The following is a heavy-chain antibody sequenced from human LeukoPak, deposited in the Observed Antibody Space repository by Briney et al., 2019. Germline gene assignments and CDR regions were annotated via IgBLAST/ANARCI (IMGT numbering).Heavy chain of an antibody. CDR1: GFTVSSNY. J-gene: IGHJ4*02. Sequence: GGSLRLSCAASGFTVSSNYMSWVRQAPGKGLEWVSVIYSGGSTYYADSVKGRFTISRDNSKNTLYLQMNSLRAEDTAVYYCAGDSSGYYYALFYWGQGTLVTVSS. D-gene: IGHD3-22*01. V-gene: IGHV3-53*01. CDR3: AGDSSGYYYALFY. CDR2: IYSGGST.